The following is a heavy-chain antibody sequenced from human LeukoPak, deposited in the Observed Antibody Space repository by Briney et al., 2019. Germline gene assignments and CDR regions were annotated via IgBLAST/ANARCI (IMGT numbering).Heavy chain of an antibody. D-gene: IGHD5-18*01. CDR2: ISSTSSTI. Sequence: GGSLRLSCAASGSTFSTYNMNWVRQAPGKGLEWVSYISSTSSTIHYADSVKGRFTISRDNSKNTLYLQMNSLRAEDTAVYYCARDSTAMVIDYWGQGTLVTVSS. V-gene: IGHV3-48*01. J-gene: IGHJ4*02. CDR1: GSTFSTYN. CDR3: ARDSTAMVIDY.